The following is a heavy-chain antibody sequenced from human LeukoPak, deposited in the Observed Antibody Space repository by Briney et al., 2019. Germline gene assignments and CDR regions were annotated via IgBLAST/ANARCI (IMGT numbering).Heavy chain of an antibody. CDR3: AREVRSSGWDKGGDDY. D-gene: IGHD6-19*01. V-gene: IGHV3-7*01. Sequence: PGGSLRPSCAASGFTFSSYWMSWVRQAPGKGLEWVANIKQDGSEKYYVDSVKGRFTISRDNAKNSLYLQMNSLRAEDTAVYYCAREVRSSGWDKGGDDYWGQGTLVTVSS. CDR1: GFTFSSYW. CDR2: IKQDGSEK. J-gene: IGHJ4*02.